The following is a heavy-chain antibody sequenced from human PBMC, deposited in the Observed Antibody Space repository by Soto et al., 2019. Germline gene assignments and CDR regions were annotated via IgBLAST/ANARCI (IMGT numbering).Heavy chain of an antibody. CDR1: GGSISSYY. J-gene: IGHJ4*02. CDR3: ARENDYGDIFDY. Sequence: SETLSLTCTVSGGSISSYYWSWIRQPPGKGLEWIGYIYYSGSTNYNPSLKSRVTISVDTSKNQFSLKLSSVTAADTAVYYCARENDYGDIFDYWGQGTLVTVS. CDR2: IYYSGST. D-gene: IGHD4-17*01. V-gene: IGHV4-59*01.